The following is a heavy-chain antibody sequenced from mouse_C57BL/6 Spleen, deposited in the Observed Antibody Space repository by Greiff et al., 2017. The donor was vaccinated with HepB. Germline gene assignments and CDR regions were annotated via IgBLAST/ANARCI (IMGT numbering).Heavy chain of an antibody. D-gene: IGHD1-1*01. V-gene: IGHV2-2*01. CDR3: ARIEIYYDYLDY. CDR2: IWSGGST. Sequence: VQLQQSGPGLVQPSQSLSITCTVSGFSLTSYGVHWVRQSPGKGLEWLGVIWSGGSTDYNAAFISRLSISKDNSKSQVFFKMNSLQADDTAIYYCARIEIYYDYLDYWGQGTTLTVSS. CDR1: GFSLTSYG. J-gene: IGHJ2*01.